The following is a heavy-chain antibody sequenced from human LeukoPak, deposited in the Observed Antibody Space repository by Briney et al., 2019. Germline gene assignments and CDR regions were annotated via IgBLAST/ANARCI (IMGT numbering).Heavy chain of an antibody. D-gene: IGHD6-19*01. V-gene: IGHV4-30-2*01. Sequence: ASETLSLTCTVSGGSISSGGYYWSWIRQPPGKGLEWIGYIYHSGSTYYNPSLKSRVTISVDRSKNQFSLKLSSVTAADTAVYYCARRYYSSGWYPGRYFDYWGQGTLVTVSS. CDR1: GGSISSGGYY. CDR3: ARRYYSSGWYPGRYFDY. J-gene: IGHJ4*02. CDR2: IYHSGST.